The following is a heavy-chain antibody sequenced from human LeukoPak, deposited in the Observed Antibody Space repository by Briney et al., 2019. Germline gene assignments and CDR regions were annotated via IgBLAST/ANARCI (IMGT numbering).Heavy chain of an antibody. CDR3: AREALGTVAGLGGAFDI. Sequence: GRSLRLSCATSGFTFSSYGMDWVRQAPGTGLEWVAVIWYGGSDTNYADSVEDRFTISRDNSNNTLYLKMNSLRAEDTAVYYCAREALGTVAGLGGAFDIWGQGTMVTVSS. CDR1: GFTFSSYG. J-gene: IGHJ3*02. CDR2: IWYGGSDT. V-gene: IGHV3-33*01. D-gene: IGHD6-19*01.